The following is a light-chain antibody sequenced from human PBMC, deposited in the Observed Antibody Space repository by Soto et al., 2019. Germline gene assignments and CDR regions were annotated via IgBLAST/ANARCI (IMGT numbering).Light chain of an antibody. V-gene: IGKV3-15*01. CDR1: QSISNH. CDR3: QQYHGWPWT. CDR2: GAS. Sequence: EIVMTQSPATLSVSPGEGATLSCRASQSISNHLAWFQQKPGQAPRLIITGASTRVTGIPARFSGSGSGTEFTLTISSLQSEDFAVYYCQQYHGWPWTFGQGTKVEIK. J-gene: IGKJ1*01.